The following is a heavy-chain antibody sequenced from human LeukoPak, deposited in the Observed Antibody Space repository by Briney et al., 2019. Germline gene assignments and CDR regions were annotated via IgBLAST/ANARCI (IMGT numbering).Heavy chain of an antibody. CDR2: ISGSGGST. J-gene: IGHJ4*02. V-gene: IGHV3-23*01. CDR3: AKVGVRGYSTPPRNGFDY. D-gene: IGHD5-18*01. CDR1: GFTFSSYA. Sequence: GGSLRLSCAASGFTFSSYAMSWVRQAPGKGLERVSAISGSGGSTYYADSVKGRFTISRDNSKNTLYLQMNSLRGEDTAVYYCAKVGVRGYSTPPRNGFDYWGQGTLVTVSS.